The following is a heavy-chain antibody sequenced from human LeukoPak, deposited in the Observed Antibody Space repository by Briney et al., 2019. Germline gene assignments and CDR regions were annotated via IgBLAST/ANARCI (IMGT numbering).Heavy chain of an antibody. V-gene: IGHV1-69*05. CDR1: GGTFSSYA. CDR2: IIPIFGTA. J-gene: IGHJ4*02. D-gene: IGHD4-17*01. Sequence: GASVKVSCKASGGTFSSYAISWVRQAPGQGLEWMGRIIPIFGTANYAQKFQGRVTITTDESTSTAYMELSSLRSEDTAVYYCARWRYGDYNPNYFDYWGQGTLVTVSS. CDR3: ARWRYGDYNPNYFDY.